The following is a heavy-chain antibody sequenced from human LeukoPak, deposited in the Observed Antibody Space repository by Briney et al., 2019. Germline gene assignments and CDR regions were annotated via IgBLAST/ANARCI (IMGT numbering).Heavy chain of an antibody. V-gene: IGHV3-7*01. CDR1: GFSFSSSW. CDR3: ARDRGYSSFDY. J-gene: IGHJ4*02. D-gene: IGHD6-13*01. Sequence: GGSLRLSCAAAGFSFSSSWMNWVRQAPGKGLDWVASMKQDGSEEYYVDSVKGRFTISRDNAKNSLYLQMNSLRAEDTAVYYCARDRGYSSFDYWGQGTLVTVSS. CDR2: MKQDGSEE.